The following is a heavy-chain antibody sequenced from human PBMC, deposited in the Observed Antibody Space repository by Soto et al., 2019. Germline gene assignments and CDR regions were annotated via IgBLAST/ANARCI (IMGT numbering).Heavy chain of an antibody. V-gene: IGHV3-23*01. CDR2: ISGSGGST. D-gene: IGHD5-12*01. Sequence: GGSLRLSCAASGFTFSSYAMSWVRQAPGKGLEWVSAISGSGGSTYYADSVKGRFTISRDNSKNTLYLQMNSLRAGDTALIFCGEGVLGATLRFGYRGQGTLVTVSS. CDR1: GFTFSSYA. CDR3: GEGVLGATLRFGY. J-gene: IGHJ4*02.